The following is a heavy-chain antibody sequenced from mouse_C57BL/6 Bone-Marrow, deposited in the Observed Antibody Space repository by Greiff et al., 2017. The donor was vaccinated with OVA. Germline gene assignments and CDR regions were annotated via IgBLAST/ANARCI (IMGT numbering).Heavy chain of an antibody. CDR3: ARRFFAY. V-gene: IGHV5-17*01. CDR2: ISSGSSTI. J-gene: IGHJ3*01. Sequence: EVMLVESGGGLVKPGGSLKLSCAASGFTFSDYGMHWVRQAPETGLEWVAYISSGSSTIYYADTVKGRFTISRDNAKNTLFLQMTSLRSEDTAMYYCARRFFAYWGQGTLVTVSA. CDR1: GFTFSDYG.